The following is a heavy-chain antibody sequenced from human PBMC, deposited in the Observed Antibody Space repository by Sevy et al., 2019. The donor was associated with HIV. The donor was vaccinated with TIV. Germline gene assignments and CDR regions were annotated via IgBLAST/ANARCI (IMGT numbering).Heavy chain of an antibody. V-gene: IGHV3-30-3*01. CDR3: ARVAVSYCTNDCYHRFDY. CDR2: ISYDGTYK. Sequence: GGSLRLSCAVSGFSFSHYAFHWVRQAPGKGLEWVSLISYDGTYKYYAHSVKGRFTNSRDNSKKTLYLQMNSLRGNDTAVYYCARVAVSYCTNDCYHRFDYWGPGALVTVSS. D-gene: IGHD2-8*01. J-gene: IGHJ4*02. CDR1: GFSFSHYA.